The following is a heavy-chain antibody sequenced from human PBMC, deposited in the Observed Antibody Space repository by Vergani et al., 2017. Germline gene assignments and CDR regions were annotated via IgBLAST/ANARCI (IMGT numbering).Heavy chain of an antibody. CDR1: GFTFSSYG. J-gene: IGHJ4*02. Sequence: VQLVESGGGLVKPGGSLRLSCAASGFTFSSYGMHWVRQAPGKGLGWVAFIRYDGSNKYYADSVKGRFTISRDNSKNTLYLQMNSLRAEDTAVYYCAKVRSGAGSGYGAYWGQGTLVTVSS. CDR3: AKVRSGAGSGYGAY. CDR2: IRYDGSNK. V-gene: IGHV3-30*02. D-gene: IGHD5-12*01.